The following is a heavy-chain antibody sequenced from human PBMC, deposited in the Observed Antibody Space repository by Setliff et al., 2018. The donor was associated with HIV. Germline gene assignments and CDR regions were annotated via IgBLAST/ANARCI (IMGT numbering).Heavy chain of an antibody. CDR2: INHSGST. D-gene: IGHD7-27*01. CDR1: GGSFSVYY. J-gene: IGHJ4*02. V-gene: IGHV4-34*01. CDR3: ARQKKYRATKTGDFDS. Sequence: PSETLSLTCAVYGGSFSVYYWSWIRQPPGKELEWIGEINHSGSTNYNPSLKSRVTISVDASKNQFSLKLSSVTASDTAVYYCARQKKYRATKTGDFDSWGQGTLVTVSS.